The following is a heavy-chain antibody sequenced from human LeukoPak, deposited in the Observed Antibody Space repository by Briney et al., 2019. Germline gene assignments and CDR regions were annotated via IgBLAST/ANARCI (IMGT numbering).Heavy chain of an antibody. CDR3: AREGGPTTRGPGP. Sequence: ASVKVSCKAFGYTFRYDGISWVRQAPGQGLEWMGWISAYNGNTNYAQKLQGRVTMTTVTSTSTAYMELRSLRSDDTAVYYCAREGGPTTRGPGPWGQGTLVTVSS. D-gene: IGHD3-16*01. CDR1: GYTFRYDG. V-gene: IGHV1-18*01. J-gene: IGHJ5*02. CDR2: ISAYNGNT.